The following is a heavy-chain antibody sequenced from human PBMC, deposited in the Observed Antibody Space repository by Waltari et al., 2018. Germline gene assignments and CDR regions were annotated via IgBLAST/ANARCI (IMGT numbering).Heavy chain of an antibody. CDR1: GGPFNGSY. CDR3: VRLEDCSGPGGNCYGGDPFALDV. V-gene: IGHV4-34*02. D-gene: IGHD2-15*01. J-gene: IGHJ6*02. Sequence: QVQLQQWGAGLLQPSETLSLTCAVNGGPFNGSYWGWIPQSPGKGLQWIGEINHAGNRNYNPSLKSRVTMLVDTSRSQFSLKMSSMTAADTALYYCVRLEDCSGPGGNCYGGDPFALDVWGQGTTVTVSS. CDR2: INHAGNR.